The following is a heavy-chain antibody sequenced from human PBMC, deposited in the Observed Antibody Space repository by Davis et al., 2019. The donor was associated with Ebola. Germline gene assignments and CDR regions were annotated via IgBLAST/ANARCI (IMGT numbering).Heavy chain of an antibody. J-gene: IGHJ5*02. CDR3: TRRPVTTWNWFDP. CDR2: IRSKANSYAT. CDR1: GFTFSGSA. V-gene: IGHV3-73*01. D-gene: IGHD4-17*01. Sequence: GGSLGLSCAASGFTFSGSAMHWVRQASGKGLEWVGRIRSKANSYATAYAASVKGRFTISRDDSKNTAYLQMNSLKTEDTAVYYCTRRPVTTWNWFDPWGQGTLVTVSS.